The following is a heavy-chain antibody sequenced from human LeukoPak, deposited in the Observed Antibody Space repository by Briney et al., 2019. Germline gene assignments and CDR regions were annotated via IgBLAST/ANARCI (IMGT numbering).Heavy chain of an antibody. CDR1: GGSISSYY. Sequence: SETLSLTCTASGGSISSYYWSWIRQPPGKGLEWIGYIYYSGSTNYNPSLKSRVTMSVDTSTNHFSLKLSSVTAADTAVYYCAGGIAVAATYWGQGTLVTVSS. CDR2: IYYSGST. D-gene: IGHD6-19*01. J-gene: IGHJ4*02. V-gene: IGHV4-59*01. CDR3: AGGIAVAATY.